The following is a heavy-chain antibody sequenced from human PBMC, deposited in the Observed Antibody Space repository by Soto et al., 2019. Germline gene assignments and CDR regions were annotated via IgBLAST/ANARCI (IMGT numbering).Heavy chain of an antibody. J-gene: IGHJ5*02. Sequence: ASVKVSCKASGYTFTSYDINWVRQATGQGLEWMGWMNPNSGNTGYAQKFQGRVTMTRNTSISTAYMELSSLRSEDTAVYYCARGTHRYCSSTSCYDNWFDPWGQGTLGTVSA. CDR2: MNPNSGNT. CDR1: GYTFTSYD. V-gene: IGHV1-8*01. CDR3: ARGTHRYCSSTSCYDNWFDP. D-gene: IGHD2-2*01.